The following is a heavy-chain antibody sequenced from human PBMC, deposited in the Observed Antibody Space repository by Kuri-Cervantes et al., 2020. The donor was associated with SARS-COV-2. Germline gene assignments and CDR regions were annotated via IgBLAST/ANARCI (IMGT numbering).Heavy chain of an antibody. J-gene: IGHJ4*02. Sequence: GGSLRLSCAASGFTLSSYAMHWVRQAPGKGLEWVAVISYDGSNKYYADSVKGRFTISRDNSKNTLYLQMNSLRAEDTAVYYCARENPTVFNYWGQGTLVTVSS. V-gene: IGHV3-30-3*01. CDR3: ARENPTVFNY. CDR2: ISYDGSNK. CDR1: GFTLSSYA.